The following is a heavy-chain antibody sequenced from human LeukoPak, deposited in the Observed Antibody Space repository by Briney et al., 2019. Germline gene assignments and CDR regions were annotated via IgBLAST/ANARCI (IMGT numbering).Heavy chain of an antibody. CDR1: GYTFNSHG. Sequence: ASVKVSCKASGYTFNSHGISWVRQAPGQGPEWMGWISCYNGDTHYAQNYQGRLTMTTDTSTSTAYMELRSLRSDDTAVYYCARDPSNTSGNNAWFDYWGQGTLATVSS. V-gene: IGHV1-18*01. D-gene: IGHD2-15*01. J-gene: IGHJ5*01. CDR2: ISCYNGDT. CDR3: ARDPSNTSGNNAWFDY.